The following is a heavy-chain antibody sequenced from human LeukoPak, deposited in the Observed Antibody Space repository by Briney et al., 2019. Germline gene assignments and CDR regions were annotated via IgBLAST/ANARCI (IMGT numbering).Heavy chain of an antibody. CDR1: GFSFSSYV. CDR2: VSGSGGST. D-gene: IGHD3-10*01. CDR3: AKVLWFGGKYFDY. V-gene: IGHV3-23*01. Sequence: GESLRLSCAASGFSFSSYVMSWVRQAPGKGLEWVSAVSGSGGSTYYAASVKGRFTISRDISKNTLYLQMNSLRAEDTAVYYCAKVLWFGGKYFDYWGQGTLVTVSS. J-gene: IGHJ4*02.